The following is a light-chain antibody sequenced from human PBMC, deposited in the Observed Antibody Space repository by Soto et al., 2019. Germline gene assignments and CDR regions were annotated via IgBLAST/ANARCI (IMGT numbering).Light chain of an antibody. Sequence: AIRMTQSPSSFSASTGDRVTITCRASQGISSYLAWYQQKPGKAPKLLIYAASTLQSGVPSRFSGSGSGTDFTLTLCCLQSEDFATYYCQQYYSYPLTFGGGTKVEIK. CDR1: QGISSY. CDR2: AAS. V-gene: IGKV1-8*01. J-gene: IGKJ4*01. CDR3: QQYYSYPLT.